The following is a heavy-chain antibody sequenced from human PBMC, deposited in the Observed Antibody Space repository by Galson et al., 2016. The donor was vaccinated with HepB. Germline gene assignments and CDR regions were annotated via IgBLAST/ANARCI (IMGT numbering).Heavy chain of an antibody. Sequence: SLRLSCAVSGFTRSYGMHWVRQAPGKGLEWVAVISSDGSNKYYADSAKGRFTISRDNSKNTPYLQTNSLRTEDTAVYYCAKWHDDGDYPKYYYYIDVWGKGTTVIVSS. D-gene: IGHD4-17*01. V-gene: IGHV3-30*18. CDR2: ISSDGSNK. CDR1: GFTRSYG. J-gene: IGHJ6*03. CDR3: AKWHDDGDYPKYYYYIDV.